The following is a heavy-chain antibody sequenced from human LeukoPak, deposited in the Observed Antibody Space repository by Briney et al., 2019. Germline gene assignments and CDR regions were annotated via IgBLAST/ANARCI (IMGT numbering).Heavy chain of an antibody. CDR2: ISGGGGTT. J-gene: IGHJ6*02. CDR1: GFTFSSYA. Sequence: PGGSLRLSCAASGFTFSSYAMNWVRQAPGKGLEWVSVISGGGGTTYYADSVKGRFAISRDNSKNTLYLQMNSLRAEDTAVYYCAKGVVPYYYYGLDVWGQGTTVTVSS. CDR3: AKGVVPYYYYGLDV. V-gene: IGHV3-23*01. D-gene: IGHD2-21*01.